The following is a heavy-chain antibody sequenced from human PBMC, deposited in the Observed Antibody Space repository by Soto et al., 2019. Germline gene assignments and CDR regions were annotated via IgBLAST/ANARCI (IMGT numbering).Heavy chain of an antibody. CDR1: GYIFTNHY. CDR3: ARADYYDSSGFYYDC. Sequence: QVQLVQSGAEVKKPGASVKVSCKASGYIFTNHYIHWVRQAPGQGLEWMGIINPSGGSTNYLQKFQGSNTMTRDTSTSTVYMELSSLRSEDTAVYFCARADYYDSSGFYYDCWGQGSLVTVSS. V-gene: IGHV1-46*01. D-gene: IGHD3-22*01. CDR2: INPSGGST. J-gene: IGHJ4*02.